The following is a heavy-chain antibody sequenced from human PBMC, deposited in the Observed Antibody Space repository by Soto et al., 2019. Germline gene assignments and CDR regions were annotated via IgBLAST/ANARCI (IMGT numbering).Heavy chain of an antibody. V-gene: IGHV4-34*01. CDR3: ASSSFLRSVDLLHGLYV. CDR2: IKHGGTS. J-gene: IGHJ6*02. Sequence: QVQLQQWGAGLLKPSETLSLTCAVHGGSFSGYYWDWIRQPPGKGLEWIGEIKHGGTSNYNPSLKCRAIISVATSKNQFSLKLPSVTAEDTALYSCASSSFLRSVDLLHGLYVWGQGTTVTVSS. D-gene: IGHD3-10*01. CDR1: GGSFSGYY.